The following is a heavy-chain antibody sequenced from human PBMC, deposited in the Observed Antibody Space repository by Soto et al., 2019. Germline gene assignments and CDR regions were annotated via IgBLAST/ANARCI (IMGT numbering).Heavy chain of an antibody. J-gene: IGHJ6*02. CDR1: GYSFTIYC. CDR3: ARVVSHNYGMDV. CDR2: IYPGDSDT. Sequence: GESLKISCNGSGYSFTIYCIGWVRQMPGKGLDWMGIIYPGDSDTRYSPSFQGQVTISADKSISTAYLQWSSLEASDTAMYYCARVVSHNYGMDVWGQGTTVTVSS. V-gene: IGHV5-51*01. D-gene: IGHD6-6*01.